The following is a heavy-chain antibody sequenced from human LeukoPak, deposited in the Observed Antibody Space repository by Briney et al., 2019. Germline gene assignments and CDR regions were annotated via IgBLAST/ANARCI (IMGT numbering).Heavy chain of an antibody. D-gene: IGHD3-22*01. CDR3: ARVVSRYDSSPRVLNWFDP. CDR2: TYYRSKWSN. V-gene: IGHV6-1*01. CDR1: GDSVSSNSAS. Sequence: SQTLSLTCAVSGDSVSSNSASWNWIRQSPSGGLEWLGRTYYRSKWSNNYASSVKSRITINPDTSKNEFSLQLHSVTPEDTAVYYCARVVSRYDSSPRVLNWFDPWGQGTLVTVSS. J-gene: IGHJ5*02.